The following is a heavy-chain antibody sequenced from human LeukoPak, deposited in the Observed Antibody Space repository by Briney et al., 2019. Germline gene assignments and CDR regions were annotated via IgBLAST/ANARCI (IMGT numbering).Heavy chain of an antibody. CDR2: IRYDGSNK. Sequence: GGSLRLSCAASGFTFSSYGMHWVRQAPGKGLEGVAFIRYDGSNKYYADSVKGRFTISRDNSKNTLYLQMNSLRAEDTAVYYCAKEDRTVAWEYYYYMDVWGKGTTVTVSS. D-gene: IGHD1-26*01. V-gene: IGHV3-30*02. CDR1: GFTFSSYG. J-gene: IGHJ6*03. CDR3: AKEDRTVAWEYYYYMDV.